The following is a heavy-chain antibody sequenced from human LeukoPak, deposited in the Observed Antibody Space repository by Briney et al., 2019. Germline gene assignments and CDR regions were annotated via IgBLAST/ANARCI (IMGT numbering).Heavy chain of an antibody. CDR2: ISSGADTI. Sequence: PGGSLRLSCAVSGFTFRSYDMNWVRQAPGKGLEWVSYISSGADTIYYADSVKGRFTISRDNAKNSLYLQMNSLRAEDTALYYCARDRPRQLYYYYAMDVWGLGTTVTVSS. CDR3: ARDRPRQLYYYYAMDV. D-gene: IGHD2-2*01. CDR1: GFTFRSYD. J-gene: IGHJ6*02. V-gene: IGHV3-48*03.